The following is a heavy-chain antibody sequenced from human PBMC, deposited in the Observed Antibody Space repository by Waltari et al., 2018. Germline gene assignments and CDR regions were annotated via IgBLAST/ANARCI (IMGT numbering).Heavy chain of an antibody. CDR2: VYYSGNT. J-gene: IGHJ5*02. CDR3: ARDTVGYCISTGFLNYFDP. D-gene: IGHD2-2*01. V-gene: IGHV4-59*01. Sequence: HVQLQESGPGLVKPAETLSLTCTVSGGSITDYYWSWLRQPPGRGLEWIGYVYYSGNTKYNASLESRFTMSVDTSNNQFSLKLTAVTSAYTAVYYCARDTVGYCISTGFLNYFDPWGQGTLVTVSS. CDR1: GGSITDYY.